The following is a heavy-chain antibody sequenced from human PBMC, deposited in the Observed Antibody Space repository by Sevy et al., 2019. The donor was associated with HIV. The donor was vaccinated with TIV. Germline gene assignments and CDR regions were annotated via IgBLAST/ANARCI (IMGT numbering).Heavy chain of an antibody. V-gene: IGHV3-21*01. J-gene: IGHJ6*02. CDR1: GFTFSSYS. CDR3: ARDCSGGNCYSRSIYYYYGMDV. CDR2: ISSSSSYI. Sequence: GGSLRLSCAASGFTFSSYSMNWVRQAPGKGLEWVSSISSSSSYIYYADSVKGRFTISRDNAKNSLCLQMNSLRAEDTAVYYCARDCSGGNCYSRSIYYYYGMDVWGQGTTVTVSS. D-gene: IGHD2-15*01.